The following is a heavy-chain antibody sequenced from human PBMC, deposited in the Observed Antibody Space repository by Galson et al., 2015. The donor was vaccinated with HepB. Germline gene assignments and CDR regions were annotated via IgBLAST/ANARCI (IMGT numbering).Heavy chain of an antibody. D-gene: IGHD3-22*01. CDR1: GGTFSSYA. Sequence: SVKVYCKASGGTFSSYAISWVRQAPGQGLEWMGGIIPIFGTANYAQKFQGRVTITADESTSTAYMELSSLRSEDTAAYYCARAPRPYYYDSSGYWGSWFDPWGQGTLVTVSS. V-gene: IGHV1-69*13. CDR3: ARAPRPYYYDSSGYWGSWFDP. J-gene: IGHJ5*02. CDR2: IIPIFGTA.